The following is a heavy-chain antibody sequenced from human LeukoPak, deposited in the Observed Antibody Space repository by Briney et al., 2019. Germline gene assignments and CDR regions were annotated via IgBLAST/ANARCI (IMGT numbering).Heavy chain of an antibody. CDR1: GFTFSSYG. CDR2: ISYDGSNK. V-gene: IGHV3-30*18. D-gene: IGHD3-22*01. Sequence: GESLRLSCAASGFTFSSYGIHWVRQAPGEGLQWVAVISYDGSNKYYADSVKGRFTISRDNSKNTMYLQMNSLRAEDTAVYYCAKGFQVYDSSGYGLDYWGQGALVTVSS. CDR3: AKGFQVYDSSGYGLDY. J-gene: IGHJ4*02.